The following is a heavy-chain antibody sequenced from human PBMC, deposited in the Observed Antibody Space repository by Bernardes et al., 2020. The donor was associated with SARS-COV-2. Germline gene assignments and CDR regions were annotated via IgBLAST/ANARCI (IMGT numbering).Heavy chain of an antibody. V-gene: IGHV1-18*01. J-gene: IGHJ5*02. CDR1: GYTFTSYG. Sequence: ASVKVSCKASGYTFTSYGISWVRQAPGQGLEWMGWISAYNGNTNYAQKLQGRVTMTTDTSTSTAYMELRSLRSDDTAVYYCARVLGVIITGGGFFDPWGQGTLVTVSS. D-gene: IGHD3-10*01. CDR3: ARVLGVIITGGGFFDP. CDR2: ISAYNGNT.